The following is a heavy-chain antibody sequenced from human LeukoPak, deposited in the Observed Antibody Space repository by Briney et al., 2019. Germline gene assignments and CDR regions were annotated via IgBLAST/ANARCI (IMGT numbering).Heavy chain of an antibody. J-gene: IGHJ4*02. CDR1: GFTFSSYG. Sequence: PGGSLRLSCAASGFTFSSYGMHWVRQAPGKGLEWVAVISYDGSNKYYADSVKGRFTISRDNSKNTLYLQMNSLRAEDTAVYYCAGDYVLCYWGQGTLVTVSS. D-gene: IGHD4-17*01. V-gene: IGHV3-30*03. CDR2: ISYDGSNK. CDR3: AGDYVLCY.